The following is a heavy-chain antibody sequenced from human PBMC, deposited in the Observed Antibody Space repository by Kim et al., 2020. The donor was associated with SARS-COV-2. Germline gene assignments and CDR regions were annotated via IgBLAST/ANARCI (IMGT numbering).Heavy chain of an antibody. Sequence: SETLSLTCAVYGGSFSGYYWTWIRQPPGKGLECIGEINHSGSTNYNPSLKSRVTISVDTSTNQFSLKLSSVTAADTAVYYCARGPRPKYCSGGSCRYYYDAMDVWGQGTTVTVSS. J-gene: IGHJ6*02. CDR1: GGSFSGYY. CDR2: INHSGST. V-gene: IGHV4-34*01. CDR3: ARGPRPKYCSGGSCRYYYDAMDV. D-gene: IGHD2-15*01.